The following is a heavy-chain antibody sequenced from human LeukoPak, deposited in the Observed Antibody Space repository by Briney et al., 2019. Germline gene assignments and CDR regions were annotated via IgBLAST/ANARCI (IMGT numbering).Heavy chain of an antibody. D-gene: IGHD2-15*01. CDR2: IYYSGST. CDR1: GGSISSYY. CDR3: ARDNLVRYCSGGSCGGYYYYGMDV. V-gene: IGHV4-59*01. Sequence: SETLSLTCTVSGGSISSYYWSWIRQPPGKGLEWIGYIYYSGSTNYNPSLKNRVTISVDTSKNQFSLKLSSVTAADTAVYYCARDNLVRYCSGGSCGGYYYYGMDVWGQGTTVTVSS. J-gene: IGHJ6*02.